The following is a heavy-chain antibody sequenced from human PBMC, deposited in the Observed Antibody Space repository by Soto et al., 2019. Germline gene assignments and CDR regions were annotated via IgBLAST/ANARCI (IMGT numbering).Heavy chain of an antibody. CDR2: IYYSGRT. D-gene: IGHD5-18*01. CDR1: GGSISSGDYY. CDR3: ARANRAAMVQGDAFDI. J-gene: IGHJ3*02. V-gene: IGHV4-30-4*01. Sequence: QVQLQESGPGLVKPSQTQSLTCTVSGGSISSGDYYWSWIRQPPGKGLEWIGYIYYSGRTYYNPSLMSRVTISVDTSKNQFSLKLSSVTAADTAVYYCARANRAAMVQGDAFDIWGQGTMVTVSS.